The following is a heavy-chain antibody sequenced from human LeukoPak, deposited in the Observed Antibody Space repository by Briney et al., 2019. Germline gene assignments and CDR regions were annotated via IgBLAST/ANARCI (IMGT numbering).Heavy chain of an antibody. CDR1: GFTFSRSA. CDR3: VKGRISEDGLDF. CDR2: ISSSGNT. D-gene: IGHD6-13*01. Sequence: GGSLRLSCAASGFTFSRSAMTWVRQPPGKGLDWVSSISSSGNTYYADSVKGRFTISRDNSENMLYLQMNSLRAEDTAVYYCVKGRISEDGLDFWGQGTLVTVSS. V-gene: IGHV3-23*01. J-gene: IGHJ4*02.